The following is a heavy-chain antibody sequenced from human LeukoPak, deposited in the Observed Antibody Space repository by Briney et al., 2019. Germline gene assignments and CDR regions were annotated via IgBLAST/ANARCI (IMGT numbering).Heavy chain of an antibody. Sequence: ASVKVSCKASGYNYISYYMHWVRQAPGQGLEWMGIINPSGGSTSYAQKSQDRVTMTRDTSTSTVYMELSSLKSEDTAVYYCAREDVVLVDSVRYYYYGMDVWGQATTVTVSS. J-gene: IGHJ6*02. CDR3: AREDVVLVDSVRYYYYGMDV. D-gene: IGHD1-26*01. CDR1: GYNYISYY. CDR2: INPSGGST. V-gene: IGHV1-46*01.